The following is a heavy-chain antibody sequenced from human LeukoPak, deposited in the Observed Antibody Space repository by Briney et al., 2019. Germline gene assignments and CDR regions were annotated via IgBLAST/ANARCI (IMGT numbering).Heavy chain of an antibody. J-gene: IGHJ5*02. CDR2: MNPNSGNT. V-gene: IGHV1-8*02. CDR3: ARAGQQLEDWFDP. D-gene: IGHD6-13*01. Sequence: VASVKVSCKASGYTFTSYAMNWVRQAPGQGLEWMGWMNPNSGNTGYAQKFQGRVTMTRNTSISTAYMELSSLRSEDTAVYYCARAGQQLEDWFDPWGQGTLVTVSS. CDR1: GYTFTSYA.